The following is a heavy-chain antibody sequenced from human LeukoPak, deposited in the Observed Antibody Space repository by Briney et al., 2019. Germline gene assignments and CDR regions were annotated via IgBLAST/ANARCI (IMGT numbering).Heavy chain of an antibody. CDR1: GFTFSSYA. V-gene: IGHV3-23*01. Sequence: GGSLRLSCAASGFTFSSYAMSWVRQAPGKGLEWVSASSGSGGSTYYADSVKGRFTISRDNSKNTLYLQMNSLRAEDTAVYYCAKRGCSGGSCYSPDPEYWGQGTLVTVSS. J-gene: IGHJ4*02. CDR3: AKRGCSGGSCYSPDPEY. D-gene: IGHD2-15*01. CDR2: SSGSGGST.